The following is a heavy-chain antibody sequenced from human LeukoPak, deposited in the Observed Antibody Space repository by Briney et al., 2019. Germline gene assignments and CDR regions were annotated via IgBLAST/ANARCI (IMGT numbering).Heavy chain of an antibody. J-gene: IGHJ4*02. CDR1: GFTFNYYS. D-gene: IGHD6-13*01. V-gene: IGHV3-21*01. CDR3: ARDWGSWDFDF. Sequence: GGSLRLSCAASGFTFNYYSMNWVRQAPGKGLEWASSISHIGSYIYYSDSVKGRFTISRDNAKNSLYLQMNSLRAEDTAVYFCARDWGSWDFDFWGQGTLVTVSS. CDR2: ISHIGSYI.